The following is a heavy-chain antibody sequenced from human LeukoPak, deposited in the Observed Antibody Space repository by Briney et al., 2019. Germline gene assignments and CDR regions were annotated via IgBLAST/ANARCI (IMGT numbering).Heavy chain of an antibody. CDR2: MNPNSGNT. Sequence: ASVKVSCKASGYTFTSYDINWVRQATGQGLEWMGWMNPNSGNTGYAQKFQGRVTMTRNTSISTAYMVLSSLRSEDTAVYYCARTVTTYRYYYYGMDVWGQGTTVTVSS. D-gene: IGHD1-14*01. CDR1: GYTFTSYD. J-gene: IGHJ6*02. CDR3: ARTVTTYRYYYYGMDV. V-gene: IGHV1-8*01.